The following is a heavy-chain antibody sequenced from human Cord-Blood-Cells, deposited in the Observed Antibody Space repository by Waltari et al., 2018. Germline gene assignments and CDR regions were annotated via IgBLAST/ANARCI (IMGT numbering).Heavy chain of an antibody. V-gene: IGHV1-24*01. D-gene: IGHD2-2*01. J-gene: IGHJ3*02. CDR2: FDPEDGET. Sequence: QVQLVQSGAEVKKPGASVKVSCKVSGSTLTELSMHWVRQAPGKGLEWMGGFDPEDGETIYAQKFQGRVTMTEDTSTDTAYMELSSLRSEDTAVYYCATSRYCSSTSCYAFDIWGQGTMVTVSS. CDR3: ATSRYCSSTSCYAFDI. CDR1: GSTLTELS.